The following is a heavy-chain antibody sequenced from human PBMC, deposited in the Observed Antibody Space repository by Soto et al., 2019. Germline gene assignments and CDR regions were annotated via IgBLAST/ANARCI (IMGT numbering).Heavy chain of an antibody. CDR2: ISYDGSNK. D-gene: IGHD3-16*01. V-gene: IGHV3-30*03. CDR3: ASVRGY. J-gene: IGHJ4*02. CDR1: GFTFSSYG. Sequence: QVQLVESGGGVVQPGRSLRLSCAASGFTFSSYGMHWVRQAPGKGLEWVAVISYDGSNKYYADSVKGRFTISRDNSKNTLYLQMNSLRAKDTAVYYCASVRGYWGQGTLVTVSS.